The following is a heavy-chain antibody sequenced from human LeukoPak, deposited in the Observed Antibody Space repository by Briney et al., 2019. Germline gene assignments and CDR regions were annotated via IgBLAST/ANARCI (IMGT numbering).Heavy chain of an antibody. D-gene: IGHD3-9*01. V-gene: IGHV1-2*02. J-gene: IGHJ6*03. CDR3: ARGIRYFDSHYMDV. CDR2: INPNSGGT. CDR1: GYTFTGYY. Sequence: VASVKVSCKASGYTFTGYYMHWVRQAPGQGLEWMGWINPNSGGTNYAQKFQGRVTMTRDTSISTAYMELSRLRSDDTAVYYCARGIRYFDSHYMDVWGKGTTVTVSS.